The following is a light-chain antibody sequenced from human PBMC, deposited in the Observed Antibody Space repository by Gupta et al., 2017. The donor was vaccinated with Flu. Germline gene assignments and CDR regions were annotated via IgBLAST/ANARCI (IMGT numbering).Light chain of an antibody. J-gene: IGKJ1*01. CDR2: PAT. V-gene: IGKV1-12*01. Sequence: DIQMTQSPSSVSASVGDRVTITCRASQGIGSWLAWYQQKPGKVPNLLIYPATSLQSGVPSRFSGSEYGTEFTLTISSLQPEDFATYYCQQTNSFPLTFGQGTEVEI. CDR1: QGIGSW. CDR3: QQTNSFPLT.